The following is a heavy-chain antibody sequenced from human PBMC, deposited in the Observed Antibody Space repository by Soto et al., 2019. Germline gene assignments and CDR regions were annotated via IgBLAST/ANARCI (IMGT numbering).Heavy chain of an antibody. D-gene: IGHD3-22*01. CDR1: GGTFSTYA. CDR2: IIPIFATA. CDR3: ARQFDSDTSGYYYAY. Sequence: SVKVSCKASGGTFSTYAISWVRQAPGQGLEWMGGIIPIFATANYAQKFQGRVTITADESTSTAYMELSSLRSEDTAVYYCARQFDSDTSGYYYAYWGQGTLVTVPQ. V-gene: IGHV1-69*13. J-gene: IGHJ4*02.